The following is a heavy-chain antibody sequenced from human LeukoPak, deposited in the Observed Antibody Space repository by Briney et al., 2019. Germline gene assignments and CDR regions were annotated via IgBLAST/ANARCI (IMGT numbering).Heavy chain of an antibody. CDR2: ISDHNGTP. D-gene: IGHD3-3*02. CDR1: GYIFSNYG. CDR3: ARDAVLGAPYTDH. Sequence: ASVNVSRKASGYIFSNYGISWARQAAGQGVEWMGWISDHNGTPNYAQKFEDRVTMTTDISTSTAYMELTSLTSDDAAVYYCARDAVLGAPYTDHWGQGTLVTVSS. J-gene: IGHJ5*02. V-gene: IGHV1-18*01.